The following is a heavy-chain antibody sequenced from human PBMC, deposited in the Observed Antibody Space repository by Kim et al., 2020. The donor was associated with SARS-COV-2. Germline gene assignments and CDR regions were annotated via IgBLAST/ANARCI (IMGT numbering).Heavy chain of an antibody. CDR2: IYYSGST. V-gene: IGHV4-39*01. D-gene: IGHD4-17*01. J-gene: IGHJ3*02. Sequence: SETLSLTCTVSGGSISSSSYYWGWIRQPPGKGLEWIGSIYYSGSTYYNPSLKSRVTISVDTSKNQFSLKLSSVTAADTAVYYCAGLWDYGGSYGGAFDIWGQGTMVTVSS. CDR1: GGSISSSSYY. CDR3: AGLWDYGGSYGGAFDI.